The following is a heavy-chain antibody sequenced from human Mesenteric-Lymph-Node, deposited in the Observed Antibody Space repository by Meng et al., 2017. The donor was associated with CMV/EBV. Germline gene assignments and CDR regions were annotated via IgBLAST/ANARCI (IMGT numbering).Heavy chain of an antibody. Sequence: GGSLRLSCTASGLSVTSNYMSWIRQAPGKGLEWVSVIYSGGSTYYADSVKGRFTISRDNSKNTLYLQMNSLRAEDTAVYYCARVPPQYYDILTGYYQDDYWGQGTLVTVSS. CDR2: IYSGGST. D-gene: IGHD3-9*01. CDR1: GLSVTSNY. CDR3: ARVPPQYYDILTGYYQDDY. J-gene: IGHJ4*02. V-gene: IGHV3-53*01.